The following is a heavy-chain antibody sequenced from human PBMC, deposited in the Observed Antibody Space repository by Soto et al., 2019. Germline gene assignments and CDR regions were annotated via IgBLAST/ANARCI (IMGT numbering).Heavy chain of an antibody. J-gene: IGHJ5*02. Sequence: QVQLQESGPGLVKPSETLSLTCTVSGGSISSYYWSWIRQPPGKGLAWIGYIYYSGSTNYNPSLKSRVTISVDTSKNQFSLKLSSVTAADTAVYYCARHGGRGWFDPWGQGTLVTVSS. CDR1: GGSISSYY. CDR3: ARHGGRGWFDP. V-gene: IGHV4-59*08. CDR2: IYYSGST. D-gene: IGHD1-26*01.